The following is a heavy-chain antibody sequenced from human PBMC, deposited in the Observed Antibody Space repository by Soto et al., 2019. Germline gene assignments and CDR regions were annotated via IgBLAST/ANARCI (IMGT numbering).Heavy chain of an antibody. Sequence: GSLRLSCAASGFTFSSYGMHWVRQAPGKGLEWVAVISYDGSNKYYADSVKGRFTISRDNSKNTLYLQMNSLRAEDTAVYYCAKDRDIVVVVAALTFDYWGQGTLVTVS. D-gene: IGHD2-15*01. CDR3: AKDRDIVVVVAALTFDY. CDR1: GFTFSSYG. J-gene: IGHJ4*02. CDR2: ISYDGSNK. V-gene: IGHV3-30*18.